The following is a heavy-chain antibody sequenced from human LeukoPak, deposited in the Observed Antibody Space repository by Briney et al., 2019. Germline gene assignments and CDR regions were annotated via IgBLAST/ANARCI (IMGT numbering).Heavy chain of an antibody. V-gene: IGHV4-34*01. J-gene: IGHJ4*02. CDR1: GVSFSGYY. CDR2: INHSEIT. Sequence: PSETLSLTCAVYGVSFSGYYWSWIRQPPGKGLEWIGEINHSEITNYNPSLKSRVTISVDTSKNQFSLKLSSVTAADTAVYYCARAVTYHDVLTGYYRDYFDYWGQGILVTVSS. D-gene: IGHD3-9*01. CDR3: ARAVTYHDVLTGYYRDYFDY.